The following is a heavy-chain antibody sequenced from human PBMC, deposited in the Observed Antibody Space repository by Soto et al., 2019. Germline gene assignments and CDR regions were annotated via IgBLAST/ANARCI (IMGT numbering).Heavy chain of an antibody. V-gene: IGHV3-23*04. CDR3: AKDPRPGSITVKDYFDF. D-gene: IGHD3-10*01. J-gene: IGHJ4*02. CDR2: ISGTGNSV. CDR1: GFTFNSFG. Sequence: EVQLVESGGVLVQPGGSLRLSCVASGFTFNSFGMSWVRQAPGKGLEWVSAISGTGNSVYYADSVKGRFTISRDNSENTLSLQMNGLRAEDTAIYDCAKDPRPGSITVKDYFDFWGRGTLVTVSA.